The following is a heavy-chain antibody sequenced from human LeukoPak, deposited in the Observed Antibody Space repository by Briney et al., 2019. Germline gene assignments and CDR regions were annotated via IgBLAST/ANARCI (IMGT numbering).Heavy chain of an antibody. Sequence: SQTLSLTCAISGDSVSSNTAAWNWIRQSPSRGLEWLGRTYYRSKWHRDYPVSVKSRVTINPDTSKNQFSLQLNSVTAADTAVYYCARGYDFWSGYFDYWGQGTLVTVSS. CDR1: GDSVSSNTAA. CDR3: ARGYDFWSGYFDY. J-gene: IGHJ4*02. CDR2: TYYRSKWHR. D-gene: IGHD3-3*01. V-gene: IGHV6-1*01.